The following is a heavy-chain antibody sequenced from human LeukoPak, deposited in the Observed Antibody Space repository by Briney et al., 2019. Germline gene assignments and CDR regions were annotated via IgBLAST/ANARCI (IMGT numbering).Heavy chain of an antibody. Sequence: GASVKVSCKASGYTFTSYDINWVRQATGQGLEWMGWMNPNSGNTGYAQKFQGRVTMTRNTSISTAYMELSRLRSEDTAVYYCARDTYYYGSGIRGYGMDVWGQGTTVTVSS. D-gene: IGHD3-10*01. J-gene: IGHJ6*02. V-gene: IGHV1-8*01. CDR2: MNPNSGNT. CDR1: GYTFTSYD. CDR3: ARDTYYYGSGIRGYGMDV.